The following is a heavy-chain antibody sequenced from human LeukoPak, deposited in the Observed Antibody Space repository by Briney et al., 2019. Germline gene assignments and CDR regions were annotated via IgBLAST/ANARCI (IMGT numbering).Heavy chain of an antibody. CDR1: GYTFTGYY. CDR3: ARKNCGGDCFYLDP. J-gene: IGHJ5*02. D-gene: IGHD2-21*02. CDR2: ISAYNGYT. Sequence: GASVKVSCKASGYTFTGYYMHWVRQAPGQGLEWMGWISAYNGYTNYAQKFQGRVTMTTDTSTNTAYMELRSLRSDDTAVYYCARKNCGGDCFYLDPWGQGTLVTVSS. V-gene: IGHV1-18*04.